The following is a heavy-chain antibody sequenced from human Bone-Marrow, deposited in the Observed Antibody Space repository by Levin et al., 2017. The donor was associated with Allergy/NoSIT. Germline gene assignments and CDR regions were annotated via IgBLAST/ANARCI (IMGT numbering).Heavy chain of an antibody. CDR1: GFSLSSNGVG. Sequence: SGPTLVKPTQTLTLTCTFSGFSLSSNGVGVGWIRQAPGKALEWLALIYWDDDKRYSPSLKSRLNITKDTSKDQVVRPMTNMAPVDTGTYDCAHHKFWFGEFPFDFWGRGSLVTVSS. CDR3: AHHKFWFGEFPFDF. D-gene: IGHD3-10*01. V-gene: IGHV2-5*02. J-gene: IGHJ4*02. CDR2: IYWDDDK.